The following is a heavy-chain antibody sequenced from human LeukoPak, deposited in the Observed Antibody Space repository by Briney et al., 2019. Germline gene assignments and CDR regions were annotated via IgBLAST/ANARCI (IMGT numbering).Heavy chain of an antibody. J-gene: IGHJ3*02. CDR2: IRYDGSNK. Sequence: GGSLRLSCAASKFTFSSYGMHWVRQAPGKGLEWVAFIRYDGSNKYYADSVKGRFTVSRDNSKNTLSLQMNSLRAEDTAVYYCAKTSPENDAFDIWGQGTMVTVSS. CDR1: KFTFSSYG. V-gene: IGHV3-30*02. CDR3: AKTSPENDAFDI.